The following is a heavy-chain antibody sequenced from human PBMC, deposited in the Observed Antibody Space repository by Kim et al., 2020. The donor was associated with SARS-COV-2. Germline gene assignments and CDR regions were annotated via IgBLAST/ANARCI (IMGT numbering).Heavy chain of an antibody. D-gene: IGHD4-17*01. V-gene: IGHV4-34*01. CDR1: GGSFTNHY. J-gene: IGHJ4*01. Sequence: SETLSLTCAVYGGSFTNHYWSWIRQPPGKGLEWIGEINHSGNTNYNPSLKSRVAISVDTSKNQFSFTLKSVTAADTPVYYCSRGPHYGINSLGGNFDSWG. CDR3: SRGPHYGINSLGGNFDS. CDR2: INHSGNT.